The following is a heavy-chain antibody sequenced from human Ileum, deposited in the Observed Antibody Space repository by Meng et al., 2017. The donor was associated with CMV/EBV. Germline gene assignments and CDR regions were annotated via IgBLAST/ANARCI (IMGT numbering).Heavy chain of an antibody. D-gene: IGHD1-26*01. CDR3: AKDIFRWAFDY. J-gene: IGHJ4*01. V-gene: IGHV3-23*02. Sequence: FESGGRWLLPGASLSIPSAGAAVSLSRNYIVWGVQAPGKEREWFSAIEGSNDNTHYGHSVKGRITISRDTSKNIIYLQMNHLRAEDTAIYYCAKDIFRWAFDYWGHGTLVTVSS. CDR2: IEGSNDNT. CDR1: AVSLSRNY.